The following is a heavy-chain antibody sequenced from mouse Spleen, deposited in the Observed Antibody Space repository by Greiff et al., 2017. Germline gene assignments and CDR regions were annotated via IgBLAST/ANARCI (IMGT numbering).Heavy chain of an antibody. CDR3: AYGNWDYAMDY. J-gene: IGHJ4*01. D-gene: IGHD2-1*01. V-gene: IGHV14-3*02. CDR2: IDPANGNT. CDR1: GFNIKDTY. Sequence: EVQRVESGAELVKPGASVKLSCTASGFNIKDTYMHWVKQRPEQGLEWIGRIDPANGNTKYDPKFQGKATITADTSSNTAYLQLSSLTSEDTAVYYCAYGNWDYAMDYWGQGTSVTVSS.